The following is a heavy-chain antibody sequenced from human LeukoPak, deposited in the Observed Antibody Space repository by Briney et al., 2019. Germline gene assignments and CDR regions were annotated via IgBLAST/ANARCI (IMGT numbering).Heavy chain of an antibody. CDR3: ARDYYDSSAFDI. CDR1: GFTFSSYA. J-gene: IGHJ3*02. D-gene: IGHD3-22*01. V-gene: IGHV3-30*01. CDR2: ISYDGSNK. Sequence: GGSLRLSCAASGFTFSSYAMHWVRQAPGKGLEGVAVISYDGSNKYYADSVKGRFTISRDNSKNTLYLQMNSLRAEDTAVYYCARDYYDSSAFDIWGQGTMVTVSS.